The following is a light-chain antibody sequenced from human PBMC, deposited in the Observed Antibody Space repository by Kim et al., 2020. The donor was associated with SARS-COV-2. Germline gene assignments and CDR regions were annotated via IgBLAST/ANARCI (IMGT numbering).Light chain of an antibody. J-gene: IGKJ2*03. Sequence: QPASISCRSIQSLVHRDGNTYLSWLHQRPGQSPRLLIYKISNRFSGVPDRFSGSGAGSDFTLRISSVEPEDVGVYYCVEATLLPHSFGQGTKLEIK. CDR2: KIS. CDR1: QSLVHRDGNTY. CDR3: VEATLLPHS. V-gene: IGKV2-24*01.